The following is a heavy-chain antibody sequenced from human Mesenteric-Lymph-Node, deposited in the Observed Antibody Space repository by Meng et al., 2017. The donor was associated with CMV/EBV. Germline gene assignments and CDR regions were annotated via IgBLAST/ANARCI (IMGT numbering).Heavy chain of an antibody. CDR1: GGSISSSSYY. CDR3: ARGPCSSTSCYPFDY. Sequence: GSLRLSCTVPGGSISSSSYYWGWIRQPPGKGLEWIGSIYYSGSTSYNPSLKSRVTISVDTSKDQFSLKLSSVTAADTAVYYCARGPCSSTSCYPFDYWGQGTLVTVSS. J-gene: IGHJ4*02. D-gene: IGHD2-2*01. V-gene: IGHV4-39*07. CDR2: IYYSGST.